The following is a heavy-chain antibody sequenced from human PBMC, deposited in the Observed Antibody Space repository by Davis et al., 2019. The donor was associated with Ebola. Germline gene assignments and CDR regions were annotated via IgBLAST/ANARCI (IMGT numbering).Heavy chain of an antibody. CDR2: ISPKNGDT. V-gene: IGHV1-18*04. J-gene: IGHJ4*02. CDR3: ARAFGSGWYIVSEY. Sequence: AASVKVSCKASGYTFTTYSFTWVRQAPGQGLEWVGWISPKNGDTNYAQKPRGRVTMTTDTPTSTAYMELRNLRSDDTAVYYCARAFGSGWYIVSEYWGQGTLVTVST. D-gene: IGHD6-19*01. CDR1: GYTFTTYS.